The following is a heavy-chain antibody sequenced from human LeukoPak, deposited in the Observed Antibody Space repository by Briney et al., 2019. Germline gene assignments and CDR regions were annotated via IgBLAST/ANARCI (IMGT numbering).Heavy chain of an antibody. CDR2: INQDGSEK. Sequence: PGGSLRLSCAASGFPFSTYWMTWVRQAPRKGLEWVANINQDGSEKYYVDSVKGRFTISRDNAKKSLYLQMNSLRAEDTAVYYCARVDHLVSALADAFDIWGQGTMVTVSS. CDR1: GFPFSTYW. D-gene: IGHD1-14*01. J-gene: IGHJ3*02. V-gene: IGHV3-7*01. CDR3: ARVDHLVSALADAFDI.